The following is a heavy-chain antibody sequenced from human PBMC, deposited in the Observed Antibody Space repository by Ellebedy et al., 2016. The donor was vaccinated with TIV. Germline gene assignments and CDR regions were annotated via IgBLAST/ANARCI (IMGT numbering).Heavy chain of an antibody. CDR3: TRGSRVGATVDY. Sequence: AASVKVSCKASGYSFSIFGFSWVRQAPGQGLEWMGWISIYNGNTKYSQKFQGRVNMTTDTSTTTAYMELRSLRSDDTAVYYCTRGSRVGATVDYWGQGTLVTVSS. J-gene: IGHJ4*02. V-gene: IGHV1-18*04. CDR2: ISIYNGNT. CDR1: GYSFSIFG. D-gene: IGHD1-26*01.